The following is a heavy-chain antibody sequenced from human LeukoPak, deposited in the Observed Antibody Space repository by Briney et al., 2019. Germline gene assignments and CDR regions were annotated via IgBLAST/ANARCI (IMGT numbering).Heavy chain of an antibody. CDR3: AKDHDCSAYFYFDY. CDR2: INANGYST. J-gene: IGHJ4*02. Sequence: GSLRLSCAASGFIFGSYAMTWVRQAPGKGLEWVSAINANGYSTYYADSEKGRFTIYRDNSKNTLYLQMNSLRAEDTAVYFCAKDHDCSAYFYFDYWGQRTLATVSS. CDR1: GFIFGSYA. V-gene: IGHV3-23*01. D-gene: IGHD3-22*01.